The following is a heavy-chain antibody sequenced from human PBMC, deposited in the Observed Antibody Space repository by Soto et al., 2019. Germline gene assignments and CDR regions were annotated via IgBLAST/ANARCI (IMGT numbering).Heavy chain of an antibody. CDR2: IRRKANSYTT. Sequence: EVQLVESGGGLVQPGGSLRLSCAASGLIFSDYHMDWVRQAPGKGLEWVGRIRRKANSYTTEYAASVKGRFTISREDSKNSQYLQMNSVKSEDTAVYYCAMLGGWSGGSSGMDDWGQGTTVTVSS. D-gene: IGHD6-19*01. V-gene: IGHV3-72*01. J-gene: IGHJ6*02. CDR1: GLIFSDYH. CDR3: AMLGGWSGGSSGMDD.